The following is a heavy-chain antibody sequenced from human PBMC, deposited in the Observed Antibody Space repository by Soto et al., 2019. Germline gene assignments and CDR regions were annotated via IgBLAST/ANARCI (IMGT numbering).Heavy chain of an antibody. Sequence: EVQLVESGGGLVTPGGSLRLSCAASGFTFSSYSMNWVRQAPGKGLEWVSSISSSSSYIYYADSVKGRFTISRDNAKNSLYLQMNSLRDEATAVYYCARDGQQLEVLFDYWVQGTLVTVAS. J-gene: IGHJ4*02. V-gene: IGHV3-21*01. CDR3: ARDGQQLEVLFDY. CDR1: GFTFSSYS. CDR2: ISSSSSYI. D-gene: IGHD6-13*01.